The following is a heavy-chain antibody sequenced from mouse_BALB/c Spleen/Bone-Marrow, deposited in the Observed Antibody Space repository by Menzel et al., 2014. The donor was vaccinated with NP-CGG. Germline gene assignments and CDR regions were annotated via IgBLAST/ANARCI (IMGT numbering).Heavy chain of an antibody. D-gene: IGHD2-4*01. CDR2: IHPSDSET. Sequence: VQLQQSGAELVRPGASVKLSCKASGYSFTNYWMNWMKQRPGQGLGWIGMIHPSDSETRLNQKFKDKATLTVDKSSSTAYMQLSSPTPEDSAVYYCASDDYDGSWFAYWGQGTLVTVSA. V-gene: IGHV1-74*01. J-gene: IGHJ3*01. CDR3: ASDDYDGSWFAY. CDR1: GYSFTNYW.